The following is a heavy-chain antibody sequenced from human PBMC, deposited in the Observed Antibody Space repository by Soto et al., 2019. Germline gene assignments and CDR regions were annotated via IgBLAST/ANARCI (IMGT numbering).Heavy chain of an antibody. Sequence: GGSLRLSGAASGFTFSSYGMHRIRQAPGKGREWVAVISHDGSNKYDADSVKGRFTISRDNSKRTLYLQMSSLRADDTAVYYCVKDGSSGWPYYYGMDVWGQGTTATVSS. D-gene: IGHD6-19*01. CDR1: GFTFSSYG. V-gene: IGHV3-30*18. CDR3: VKDGSSGWPYYYGMDV. J-gene: IGHJ6*02. CDR2: ISHDGSNK.